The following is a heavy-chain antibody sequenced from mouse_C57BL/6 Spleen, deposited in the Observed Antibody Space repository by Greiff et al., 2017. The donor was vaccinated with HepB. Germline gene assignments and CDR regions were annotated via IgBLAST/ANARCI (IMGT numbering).Heavy chain of an antibody. V-gene: IGHV5-17*01. Sequence: EVKLMESGGGLVKPGGSLKLSCAASGFTFSDYGMHWVRQAPEKGLEWVAYISSGSSTIYYADTVKGRLTISRDNANNTLFLQMTSLRSEDTAMYYCARRYYKDYFDYWGQGTTLTVSS. J-gene: IGHJ2*01. CDR1: GFTFSDYG. CDR2: ISSGSSTI. D-gene: IGHD2-12*01. CDR3: ARRYYKDYFDY.